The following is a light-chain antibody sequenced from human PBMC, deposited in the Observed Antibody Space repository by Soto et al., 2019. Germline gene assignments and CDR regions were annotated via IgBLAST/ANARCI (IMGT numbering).Light chain of an antibody. Sequence: SYELTQPPSVSVSPGQTASITCSGDKLGDKYACWYQQKPGQSPVLVIYQDSKRPSGIPERFSGSNSGNTATLTISGTQAMDEADYYCQAWDSSTAGVVFGGGTKLTDL. CDR3: QAWDSSTAGVV. V-gene: IGLV3-1*01. CDR2: QDS. CDR1: KLGDKY. J-gene: IGLJ2*01.